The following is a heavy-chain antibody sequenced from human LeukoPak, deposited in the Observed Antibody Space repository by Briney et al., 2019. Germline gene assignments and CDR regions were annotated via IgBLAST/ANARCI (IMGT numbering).Heavy chain of an antibody. CDR2: INPNSGAT. Sequence: ASVKVSCKASGYTFTGNFLHWVRQAPGQGLEWMGRINPNSGATQYRQKFQGRVTMTRDTSISTAYLELSRVTSDDTALYYCAGESVFYDSSGYYSGFDNWGQGTLVTVSS. CDR1: GYTFTGNF. V-gene: IGHV1-2*06. CDR3: AGESVFYDSSGYYSGFDN. D-gene: IGHD3-22*01. J-gene: IGHJ4*02.